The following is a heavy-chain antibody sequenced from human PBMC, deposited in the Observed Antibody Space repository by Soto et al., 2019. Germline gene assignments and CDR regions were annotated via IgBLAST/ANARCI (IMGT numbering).Heavy chain of an antibody. CDR3: AKGPTGYSSGWYPS. D-gene: IGHD6-19*01. V-gene: IGHV3-23*01. J-gene: IGHJ4*02. CDR1: GFTFSNYA. CDR2: ISGGGGST. Sequence: EVQLLESGGGLVQPGGSLRLSCAASGFTFSNYAMSWVRQAPGKGLVWVTAISGGGGSTYYADSVKGRFTISRDNSKNTLYLQMNSLRAEDTAVYYCAKGPTGYSSGWYPSWGQGTLVTVSS.